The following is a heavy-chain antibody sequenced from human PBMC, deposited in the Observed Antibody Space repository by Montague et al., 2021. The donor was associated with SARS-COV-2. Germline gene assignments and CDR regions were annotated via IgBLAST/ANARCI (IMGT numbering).Heavy chain of an antibody. CDR3: ARAGDSAHFYFDS. J-gene: IGHJ4*02. CDR2: IYSGGSDS. Sequence: SLRLSCAASGFTFNYYVMSWVRRAPGKGLEWVSVIYSGGSDSYFADSVKGRFTVSRDNSKSTHYLHMHSLGVDDTAVYYCARAGDSAHFYFDSWGQGTLVTVSS. V-gene: IGHV3-23*03. D-gene: IGHD1-26*01. CDR1: GFTFNYYV.